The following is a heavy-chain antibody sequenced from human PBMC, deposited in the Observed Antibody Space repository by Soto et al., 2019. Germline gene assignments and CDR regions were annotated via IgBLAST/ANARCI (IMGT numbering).Heavy chain of an antibody. Sequence: KTSETLSLTCTVSGRSISSSSYYWGWIRQPPGKGLEWIGSIYYSGSTYYNPSLKSRVTISVDTSKNQFSLKLSSVTAADTAVYYCARHYSSGWYWFDPWGKGTLVTVS. J-gene: IGHJ5*02. D-gene: IGHD6-19*01. CDR2: IYYSGST. V-gene: IGHV4-39*01. CDR3: ARHYSSGWYWFDP. CDR1: GRSISSSSYY.